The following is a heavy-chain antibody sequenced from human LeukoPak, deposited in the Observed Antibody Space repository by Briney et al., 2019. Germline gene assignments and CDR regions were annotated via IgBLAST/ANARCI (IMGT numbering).Heavy chain of an antibody. Sequence: PGASLRLSCAASGFTFSNYGMSWVRQAPGKGLEWVSGIGGTGSGTYYADSVKGRFTISRDNSKNTLYLQMNSLTAEDTALYYCAKDTRIAVSGTSMGYFVSWGQGTLVTVSS. D-gene: IGHD6-19*01. CDR1: GFTFSNYG. V-gene: IGHV3-23*01. CDR3: AKDTRIAVSGTSMGYFVS. J-gene: IGHJ4*02. CDR2: IGGTGSGT.